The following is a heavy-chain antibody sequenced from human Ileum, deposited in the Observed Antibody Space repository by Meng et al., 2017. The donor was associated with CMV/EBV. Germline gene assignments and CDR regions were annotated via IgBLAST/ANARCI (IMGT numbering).Heavy chain of an antibody. CDR2: INNDGTMT. CDR3: ASSFALGTIWSGYYFY. Sequence: GESLKISCAASGFTFRSYWMHWVRQAPGKGLVWVSVINNDGTMTTYADSVKGRFTISRDSAKNTVYLQMNSLRAEDTAVYYCASSFALGTIWSGYYFYWGQGTLVTVSS. V-gene: IGHV3-74*01. J-gene: IGHJ4*02. D-gene: IGHD3-3*01. CDR1: GFTFRSYW.